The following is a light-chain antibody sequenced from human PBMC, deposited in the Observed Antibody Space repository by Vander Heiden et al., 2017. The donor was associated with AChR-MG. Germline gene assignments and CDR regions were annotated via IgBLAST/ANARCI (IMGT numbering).Light chain of an antibody. J-gene: IGKJ2*01. CDR1: QSVSSY. V-gene: IGKV3-11*01. CDR3: QQRSNWPYT. Sequence: EIVLTQSPATLCLSPGERATLSCRASQSVSSYLAWYQQKPGQAPRLLIYDAYNRATGIPARFSGSGSGTDFTLTISSLEPEDFAVYYCQQRSNWPYTFGQGTKLEIK. CDR2: DAY.